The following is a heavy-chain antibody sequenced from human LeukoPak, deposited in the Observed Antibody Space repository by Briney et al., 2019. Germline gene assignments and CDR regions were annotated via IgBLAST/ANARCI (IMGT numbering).Heavy chain of an antibody. J-gene: IGHJ4*02. CDR2: IYYSGST. V-gene: IGHV4-31*03. D-gene: IGHD1-7*01. CDR1: GGSLSSGGYY. CDR3: ARDRITGTTDY. Sequence: SETLSLTCTVSGGSLSSGGYYWSWIRQHPGKGLEWIGYIYYSGSTYYNPSLKSRVTISVDTSKNQFSLKLSSVTAADTAVYYCARDRITGTTDYWGQGTLVTVSS.